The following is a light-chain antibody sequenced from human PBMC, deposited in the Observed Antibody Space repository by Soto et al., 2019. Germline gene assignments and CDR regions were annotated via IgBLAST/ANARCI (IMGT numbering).Light chain of an antibody. CDR2: LNSDGSH. J-gene: IGLJ2*01. CDR1: SGHSSYA. Sequence: QSVLTQSPSASASLGASVKLTCTLSSGHSSYAIAWHQQQPEKGPRYLMKLNSDGSHSKGDGIPDRFSGSSSGAERYLTISSLQSEDEADYCCQTWGTGPHVVFGGGTKLTVL. CDR3: QTWGTGPHVV. V-gene: IGLV4-69*01.